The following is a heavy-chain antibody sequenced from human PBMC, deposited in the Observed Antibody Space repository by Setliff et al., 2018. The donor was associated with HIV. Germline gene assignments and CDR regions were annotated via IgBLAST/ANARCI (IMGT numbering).Heavy chain of an antibody. CDR3: ARIGSGSYPYDY. V-gene: IGHV1-2*02. D-gene: IGHD3-10*01. CDR2: INPNSGGT. CDR1: GYRFTDFY. J-gene: IGHJ4*02. Sequence: ASVKVSCKTFGYRFTDFYVNWVRQAPGQGLEWMGWINPNSGGTNYAQKFQGRVTMTRDTSISTAYMELSRLRSDDTAVYYCARIGSGSYPYDYWGQGTLVTVSS.